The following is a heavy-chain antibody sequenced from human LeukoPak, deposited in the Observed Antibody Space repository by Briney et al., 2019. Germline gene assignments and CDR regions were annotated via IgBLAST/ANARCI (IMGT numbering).Heavy chain of an antibody. CDR2: IRYDGSNK. J-gene: IGHJ4*02. Sequence: GGSLRLSCAASGFTFSSYGMHWVRQAPGKGLEWVAFIRYDGSNKYYADSVRGRFTISRDNSKNTLYLQMNSLRAEDTAVYYCAKESNRRFLSGGGYWGQGTLVTVSS. CDR1: GFTFSSYG. D-gene: IGHD3-3*01. CDR3: AKESNRRFLSGGGY. V-gene: IGHV3-30*02.